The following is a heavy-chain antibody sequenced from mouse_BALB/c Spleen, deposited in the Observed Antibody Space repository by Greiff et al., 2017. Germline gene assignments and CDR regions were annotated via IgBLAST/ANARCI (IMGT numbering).Heavy chain of an antibody. CDR1: GFTFSSYA. J-gene: IGHJ3*01. CDR2: ISSGGST. CDR3: ARGGYGSSFWFAY. V-gene: IGHV5-6-5*01. D-gene: IGHD1-1*01. Sequence: EVMLVESGGGLVKPGGSLKLSCAASGFTFSSYAMSWVRQTPEKRLEWVASISSGGSTYYPDSVKGRFTISRDNARNILYLQMSSLRSEDTAMYYCARGGYGSSFWFAYWGQGTLVTVSA.